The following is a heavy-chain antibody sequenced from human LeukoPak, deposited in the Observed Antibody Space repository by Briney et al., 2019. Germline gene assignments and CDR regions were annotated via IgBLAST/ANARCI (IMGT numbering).Heavy chain of an antibody. CDR3: ASLARRVYAEYYFDY. CDR1: GYSFTSYW. Sequence: GESLKTSCKGSGYSFTSYWIGWVRQMPGKGLEWMGIIYPGDSDTRYSPSFQGQVTMSADKSITTAYLQWSSLKASDTAMYYCASLARRVYAEYYFDYWGQGTLVTVSS. J-gene: IGHJ4*02. D-gene: IGHD2-8*01. CDR2: IYPGDSDT. V-gene: IGHV5-51*01.